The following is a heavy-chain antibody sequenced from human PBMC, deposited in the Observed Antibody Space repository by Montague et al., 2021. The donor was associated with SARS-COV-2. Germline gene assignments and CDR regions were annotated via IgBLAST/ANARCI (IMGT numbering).Heavy chain of an antibody. CDR2: IYTGGST. D-gene: IGHD3-10*01. CDR1: GGSISSYY. J-gene: IGHJ3*02. V-gene: IGHV4-4*07. CDR3: ARDNPVLWFGETYAFDI. Sequence: SETLSLTCTVSGGSISSYYWSWIRQPAGKGLEWIGRIYTGGSTNYNPSLKSRVTMSVDTSKNQFSLKLSSVTAADTAVYYCARDNPVLWFGETYAFDIWGQGTVVTVSS.